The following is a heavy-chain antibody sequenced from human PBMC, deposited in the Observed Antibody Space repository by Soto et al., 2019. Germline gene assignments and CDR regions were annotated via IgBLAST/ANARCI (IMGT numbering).Heavy chain of an antibody. Sequence: GGSLRLSCAASGFTFSSYAMHWVRQAPGKGLEWVAVISYDGSNKYYADSVKGRFTISRDNSKNTLYLQMNSLRAEDTAVYYCARENGATRAFDIWGQGTMVTVSS. CDR3: ARENGATRAFDI. V-gene: IGHV3-30-3*01. CDR2: ISYDGSNK. CDR1: GFTFSSYA. J-gene: IGHJ3*02. D-gene: IGHD1-26*01.